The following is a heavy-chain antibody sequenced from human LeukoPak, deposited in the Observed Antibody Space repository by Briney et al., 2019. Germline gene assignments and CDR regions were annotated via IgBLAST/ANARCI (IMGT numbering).Heavy chain of an antibody. V-gene: IGHV3-23*01. CDR2: ISGSGVTT. CDR3: AKDRDYYLVGFFDY. J-gene: IGHJ4*02. Sequence: GGSLRLSCAASGFTFSNYAMSWVRQAPGKGLEWVSAISGSGVTTYYADSVKGRFTISRDNSKNTLYLQMNSLRAEDTALYYCAKDRDYYLVGFFDYWGQGTLVTVSS. D-gene: IGHD3-10*01. CDR1: GFTFSNYA.